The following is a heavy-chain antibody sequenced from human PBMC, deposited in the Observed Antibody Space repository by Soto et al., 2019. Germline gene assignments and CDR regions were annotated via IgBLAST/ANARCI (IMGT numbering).Heavy chain of an antibody. V-gene: IGHV1-69*13. CDR2: IIPIFGTA. D-gene: IGHD3-22*01. J-gene: IGHJ6*02. Sequence: SVKVSCKASGGTFSSYSISWVRQAPGQGLEWMGGIIPIFGTANYAQKFQGRVTITADESTSTAYMELSSLGSEDTAVYYCARPFHSMIVVDTGLYYGMDVWGQGTTVTVSS. CDR1: GGTFSSYS. CDR3: ARPFHSMIVVDTGLYYGMDV.